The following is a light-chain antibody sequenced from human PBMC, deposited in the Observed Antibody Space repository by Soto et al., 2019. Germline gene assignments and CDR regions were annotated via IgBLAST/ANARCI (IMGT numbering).Light chain of an antibody. CDR1: QTLDNT. J-gene: IGKJ2*01. V-gene: IGKV3-15*01. CDR3: QQYKDVPFT. Sequence: ETIMTQSPATLSVSPGDRATLSCRASQTLDNTLAWYQQRPGQAPTLLIYSASTRATGVPPRFSGSGSGTVFTLTIDSLQSEDFAMYYCQQYKDVPFTFGQGTNLQLK. CDR2: SAS.